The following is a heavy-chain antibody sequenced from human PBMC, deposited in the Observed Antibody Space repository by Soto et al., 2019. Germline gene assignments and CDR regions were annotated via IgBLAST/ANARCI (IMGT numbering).Heavy chain of an antibody. D-gene: IGHD3-16*02. CDR3: ARGYYDYIWGSYRYKDDAFDI. Sequence: ASVKVSCKASGYTFTSYDINWVRQATGQGLEWMGWMNPNSGNTGYAQKFKGRVTMTRNTSISTAYMELSSLRSEDTAVYYCARGYYDYIWGSYRYKDDAFDIWGQGTMVTVSS. V-gene: IGHV1-8*01. CDR1: GYTFTSYD. J-gene: IGHJ3*02. CDR2: MNPNSGNT.